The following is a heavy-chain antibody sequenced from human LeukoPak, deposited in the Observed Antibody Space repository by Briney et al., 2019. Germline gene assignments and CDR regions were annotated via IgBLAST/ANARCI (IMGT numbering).Heavy chain of an antibody. CDR1: GYIFTSYG. D-gene: IGHD2-2*01. Sequence: GASVKVSCTASGYIFTSYGISWVRQAPGQGLEWMGWINSYNVNKNYAQKLQGRVTMTTDTSTSTAYMELRSLRSDDTAVYYCARDSLIYQLLKDYYYYMDVWGKGTTVTVSS. J-gene: IGHJ6*03. V-gene: IGHV1-18*01. CDR3: ARDSLIYQLLKDYYYYMDV. CDR2: INSYNVNK.